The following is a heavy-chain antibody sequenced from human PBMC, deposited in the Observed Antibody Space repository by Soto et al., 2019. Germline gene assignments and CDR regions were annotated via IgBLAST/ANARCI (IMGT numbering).Heavy chain of an antibody. D-gene: IGHD5-18*01. CDR1: GFTFSGSA. Sequence: EVQLVESGGGLVQPGESLKLSCAASGFTFSGSAMHWFRQASGKGLEWVGRIRSKANSYATVYAASVKGRFTISRDDSKNTAYLQMNSLKTEDTALYYCCSSTDTPFDYWGQGTLVTVSS. J-gene: IGHJ4*02. V-gene: IGHV3-73*01. CDR2: IRSKANSYAT. CDR3: CSSTDTPFDY.